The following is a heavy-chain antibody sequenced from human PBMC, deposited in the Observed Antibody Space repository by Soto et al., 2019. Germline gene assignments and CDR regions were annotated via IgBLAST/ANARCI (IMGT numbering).Heavy chain of an antibody. D-gene: IGHD2-21*02. CDR2: INPSGGST. CDR3: ARSYCGGDCPNNWFDP. J-gene: IGHJ5*02. Sequence: QVQLVQSGAEVRTPGASVKVSCKASGYIFSGYYIHWVRQVPGQGLEWMGIINPSGGSTIYAQEFQGRVTMTRDTSTSTVNMELSSLRSEDTAMYYCARSYCGGDCPNNWFDPWGQGTLVTVSS. CDR1: GYIFSGYY. V-gene: IGHV1-46*01.